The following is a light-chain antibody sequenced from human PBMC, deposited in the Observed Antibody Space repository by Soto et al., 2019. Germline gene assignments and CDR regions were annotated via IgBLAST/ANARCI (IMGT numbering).Light chain of an antibody. J-gene: IGKJ5*01. V-gene: IGKV3-11*01. CDR1: QSVSSY. CDR2: DAS. CDR3: QRRSNWPPSIT. Sequence: EIVLTQSPATLSLSPGERATLSCRASQSVSSYLAWYQQKPGQAPRLLIYDASNRATSIPARFSGSGSGTDFTLTISSLEPEDFAVYYCQRRSNWPPSITFGQGTRLEIK.